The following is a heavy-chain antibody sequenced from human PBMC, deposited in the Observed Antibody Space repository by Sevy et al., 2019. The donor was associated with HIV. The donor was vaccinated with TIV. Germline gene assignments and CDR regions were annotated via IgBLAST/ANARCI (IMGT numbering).Heavy chain of an antibody. CDR2: IYTSGST. J-gene: IGHJ5*02. CDR1: GGSISSGSYY. CDR3: ARGSSSSWYAGWFDP. Sequence: SETLSLTCTVSGGSISSGSYYWSWIRQPAGKGLKWIGRIYTSGSTNYNPSLKSRVTISVDTSKIQFSLKLSSVTAADAAVHYCARGSSSSWYAGWFDPWGQGTLVTVSS. D-gene: IGHD6-13*01. V-gene: IGHV4-61*02.